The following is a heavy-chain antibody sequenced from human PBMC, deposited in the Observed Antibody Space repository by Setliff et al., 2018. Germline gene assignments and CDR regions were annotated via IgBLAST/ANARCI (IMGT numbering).Heavy chain of an antibody. V-gene: IGHV3-74*03. J-gene: IGHJ6*03. CDR1: GFTFSRYW. Sequence: PGGSLRLSCADSGFTFSRYWMHWVRQAPGKGLVWVSRLNEDGSITSYADSVKGRFTISRDNAKNTLYLQMNSLRAEDTGVYYCAKLVWLTTWYYMDVWGKGTTVTVSS. CDR3: AKLVWLTTWYYMDV. CDR2: LNEDGSIT. D-gene: IGHD5-18*01.